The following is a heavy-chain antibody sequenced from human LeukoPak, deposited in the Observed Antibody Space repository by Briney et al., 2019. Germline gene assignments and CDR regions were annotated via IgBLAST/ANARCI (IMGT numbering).Heavy chain of an antibody. CDR1: GYTFTGYY. Sequence: GASVKVSCKASGYTFTGYYMHWVRQAPGQGLERMGWINPNSGGTNYAQKFQGRVTMTRDTSISTAYMELSRLRSGDTAVYYCARVPPSITIFGVDYYYGMDVWGQGTTVTVSS. J-gene: IGHJ6*02. D-gene: IGHD3-3*01. CDR3: ARVPPSITIFGVDYYYGMDV. CDR2: INPNSGGT. V-gene: IGHV1-2*02.